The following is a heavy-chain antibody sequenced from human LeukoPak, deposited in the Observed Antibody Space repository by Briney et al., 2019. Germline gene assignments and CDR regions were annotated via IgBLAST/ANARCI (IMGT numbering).Heavy chain of an antibody. Sequence: GGSLRLSCAASGFTFSSYAMSWVRQAPGKGLEWVSAISGSGGSTYYADSVKGRFTISRDNSKNTLYLQMNSLRAEDTAVYYCARLGYCSSTSCPPFDYWGQGTLVTVSS. CDR1: GFTFSSYA. V-gene: IGHV3-23*01. D-gene: IGHD2-2*01. CDR2: ISGSGGST. CDR3: ARLGYCSSTSCPPFDY. J-gene: IGHJ4*02.